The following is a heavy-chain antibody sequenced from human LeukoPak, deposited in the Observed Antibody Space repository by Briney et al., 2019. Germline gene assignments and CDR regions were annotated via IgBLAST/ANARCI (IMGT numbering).Heavy chain of an antibody. D-gene: IGHD3-9*01. Sequence: RASVKVSCKASGGTFSSYAISWVRQAPGQGLEWMGGIIPIFGTANYAQKFQGRVTITADESTSTAYMELSSLRSEDTAVYYCARDRWGDIPAWGKGTTVTVSS. CDR2: IIPIFGTA. J-gene: IGHJ6*04. CDR3: ARDRWGDIPA. V-gene: IGHV1-69*13. CDR1: GGTFSSYA.